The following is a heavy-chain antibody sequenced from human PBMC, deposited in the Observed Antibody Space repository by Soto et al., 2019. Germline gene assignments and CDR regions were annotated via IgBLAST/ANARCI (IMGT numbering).Heavy chain of an antibody. CDR1: GFTFNTYG. CDR2: ISNDGSNK. J-gene: IGHJ4*02. Sequence: QVQLVESGGGVVQPGKSLRLSCAASGFTFNTYGMHWVRQAPGKGPEWVVVISNDGSNKYYADSVKGRFTISRDNSKNSLYLQMNSLRAEDTAVYYCANWNYPQSDWGQGTLVTVSS. CDR3: ANWNYPQSD. D-gene: IGHD1-7*01. V-gene: IGHV3-30*18.